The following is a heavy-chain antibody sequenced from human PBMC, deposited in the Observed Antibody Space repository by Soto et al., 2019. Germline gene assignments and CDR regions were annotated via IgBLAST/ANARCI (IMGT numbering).Heavy chain of an antibody. Sequence: SKTPSITSSVSGAVVTSGENYWSWVRQPPGKGLEWLGYIYDSGVTSYTPALKSRVTLSLDRPNNQVPLKLRSVTAADSAVYFCVSDLAHGYSGNVCGHGTLVT. CDR2: IYDSGVT. V-gene: IGHV4-30-4*08. CDR1: GAVVTSGENY. CDR3: VSDLAHGYSGNV. D-gene: IGHD5-18*01. J-gene: IGHJ3*01.